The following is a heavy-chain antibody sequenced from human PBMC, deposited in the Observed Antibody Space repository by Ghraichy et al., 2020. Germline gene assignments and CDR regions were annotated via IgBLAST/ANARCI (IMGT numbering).Heavy chain of an antibody. CDR1: GFTFSTYA. CDR2: ISGSGDST. J-gene: IGHJ6*02. Sequence: LSLPCAASGFTFSTYAMSWVRQAPGKGLEWVSTISGSGDSTYYADSVKGRFTISRDNSKNTLYLQMNSLRAEDTAVYYCAKEECCSVAYGMDVWGQGTTVTVSS. D-gene: IGHD3-3*01. V-gene: IGHV3-23*01. CDR3: AKEECCSVAYGMDV.